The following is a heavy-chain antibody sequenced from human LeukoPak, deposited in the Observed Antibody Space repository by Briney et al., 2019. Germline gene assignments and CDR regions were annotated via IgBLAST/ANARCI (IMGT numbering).Heavy chain of an antibody. J-gene: IGHJ4*02. CDR1: GGSISSYY. CDR2: IYHSGST. Sequence: SETLSLTCTVSGGSISSYYWSWIRQPPGKGLEWIGYIYHSGSTYYNPSLKSRVTISVDRSKNQFSLKLSSVTAADTAVYYCARVVDGDFDYWGQGTLVTVSS. D-gene: IGHD2-2*01. CDR3: ARVVDGDFDY. V-gene: IGHV4-59*12.